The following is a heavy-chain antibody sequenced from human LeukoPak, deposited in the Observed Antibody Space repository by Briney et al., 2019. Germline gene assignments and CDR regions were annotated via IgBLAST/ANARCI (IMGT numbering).Heavy chain of an antibody. CDR1: GGSISSYY. D-gene: IGHD5-24*01. Sequence: PSETLSLTCTVSGGSISSYYWNWIRQPAGKGLEWVGRIYTGGSTNYNPSLKIRVTMSVDTSKNQFSLKLSSVTAADTAVYYCARAEMATIAYWGQGTLVTVPS. CDR2: IYTGGST. CDR3: ARAEMATIAY. V-gene: IGHV4-4*07. J-gene: IGHJ4*02.